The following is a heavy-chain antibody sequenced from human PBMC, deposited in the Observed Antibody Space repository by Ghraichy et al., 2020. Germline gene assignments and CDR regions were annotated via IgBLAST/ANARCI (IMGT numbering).Heavy chain of an antibody. CDR2: ISYDGSNK. Sequence: GGSLRLSCAASGFTFSSYAMHWVRQAPGKGLEWVAVISYDGSNKYYADSVKGRFTISRDNSKNTLYLQMNSLRAEDTAVYYCARDPEQLGNRVTHFDYWGQGTLVTVSS. V-gene: IGHV3-30*04. D-gene: IGHD6-6*01. CDR1: GFTFSSYA. CDR3: ARDPEQLGNRVTHFDY. J-gene: IGHJ4*02.